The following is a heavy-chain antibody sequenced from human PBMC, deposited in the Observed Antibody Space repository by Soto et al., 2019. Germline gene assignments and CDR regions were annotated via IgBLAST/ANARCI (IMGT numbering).Heavy chain of an antibody. CDR2: IHYGGTA. V-gene: IGHV4-30-4*08. Sequence: QEQLQESGPGLVKPSQTLSLTCTVSGGSISSDKYYWSWIRQAPGKGREWIGNIHYGGTAYSTPYLKTRLSTSVDTSTNQFSLKLTFATAADAAVYFCAREGKHLTLRGWFGLWGPGTLVTVSS. CDR3: AREGKHLTLRGWFGL. J-gene: IGHJ5*02. CDR1: GGSISSDKYY.